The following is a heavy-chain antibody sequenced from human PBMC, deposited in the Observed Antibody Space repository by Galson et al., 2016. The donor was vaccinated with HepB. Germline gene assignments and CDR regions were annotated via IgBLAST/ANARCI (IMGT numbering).Heavy chain of an antibody. D-gene: IGHD4-11*01. CDR1: GFTFRSHA. J-gene: IGHJ5*01. CDR2: ISGSGGGT. V-gene: IGHV3-23*01. Sequence: SLRLSCAVSGFTFRSHAMSWVRQAPGKGLEWVSTISGSGGGTLYADSVKGRLTISRDNSKHTLYLQMISLRAEDTAMYYCAKCETTVTDCNIFDSWGQGTLVIVSS. CDR3: AKCETTVTDCNIFDS.